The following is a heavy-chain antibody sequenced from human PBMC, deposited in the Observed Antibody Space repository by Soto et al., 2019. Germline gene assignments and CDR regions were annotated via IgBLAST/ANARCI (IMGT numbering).Heavy chain of an antibody. CDR1: GGSISSSSYY. CDR2: IYYSGST. CDR3: VRQGYCSGGSCLFDY. V-gene: IGHV4-39*01. J-gene: IGHJ4*02. D-gene: IGHD2-15*01. Sequence: QLQLQESGPGLVKPSETLSLTCTVSGGSISSSSYYWGWIRQPPGKGLEWIGSIYYSGSTYYNPSLKSRVTISVDTSKNQFSLKLSSVTAADTAVYYCVRQGYCSGGSCLFDYWGQGTLVTVSS.